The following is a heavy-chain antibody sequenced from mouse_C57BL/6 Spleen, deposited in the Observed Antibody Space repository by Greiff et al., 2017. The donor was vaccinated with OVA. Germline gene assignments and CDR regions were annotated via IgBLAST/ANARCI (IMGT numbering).Heavy chain of an antibody. D-gene: IGHD1-1*01. J-gene: IGHJ4*01. CDR2: IDPNSGGT. V-gene: IGHV1-72*01. CDR1: GYTFTSYW. CDR3: ARDYYGSSYYAMGD. Sequence: QVQLKQPGAELVKPGASVKLSCKASGYTFTSYWMHWVKQRPGRGLEWIGRIDPNSGGTKYNEKFKSKATLTVDKPSSTAYMQLSSLTSEDSAVYCGARDYYGSSYYAMGDWGKGASVTVSS.